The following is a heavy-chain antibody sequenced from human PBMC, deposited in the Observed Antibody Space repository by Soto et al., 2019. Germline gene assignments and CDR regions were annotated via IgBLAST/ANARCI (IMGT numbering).Heavy chain of an antibody. D-gene: IGHD3-22*01. CDR3: ARGEPYYYDSSGYYYHYYGMDV. J-gene: IGHJ6*02. V-gene: IGHV4-4*07. CDR1: GGSISSYY. Sequence: KSSETLSLTCTVSGGSISSYYWSWIRQPAGKGLEWIGRIYTSGSTNYNPSLKSRVTMSVDTSKNQFSLKLSSVTAADTAVYYCARGEPYYYDSSGYYYHYYGMDVWGQGTTVTAP. CDR2: IYTSGST.